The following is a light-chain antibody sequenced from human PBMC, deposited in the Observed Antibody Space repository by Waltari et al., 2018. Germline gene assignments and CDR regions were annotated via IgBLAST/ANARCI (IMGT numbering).Light chain of an antibody. CDR3: MQGTHPPQT. Sequence: MTQSPLSLPVTLGQPASISCRSSQSLIHNNGNTYLNWFQQRPGQSPRRPIYKISNRDSGVPDRFSGSGSGTDFTLRISRVEAEDVGVYYCMQGTHPPQTFGGGTKVEIK. V-gene: IGKV2-30*02. J-gene: IGKJ4*01. CDR2: KIS. CDR1: QSLIHNNGNTY.